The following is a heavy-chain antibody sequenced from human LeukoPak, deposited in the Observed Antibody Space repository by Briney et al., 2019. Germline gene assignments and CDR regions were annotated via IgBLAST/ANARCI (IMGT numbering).Heavy chain of an antibody. CDR2: INTDASNT. CDR3: ARDQSIAGPTTADY. D-gene: IGHD1-26*01. Sequence: PGGSLRLSCATSGFTFSNFAMSWVRQAPGKGLVWVSRINTDASNTIYADSVKGRFTISRDNAKNTLYLQMNSLRAEDTAVYYCARDQSIAGPTTADYWGQGTLVTVSS. J-gene: IGHJ4*02. CDR1: GFTFSNFA. V-gene: IGHV3-74*01.